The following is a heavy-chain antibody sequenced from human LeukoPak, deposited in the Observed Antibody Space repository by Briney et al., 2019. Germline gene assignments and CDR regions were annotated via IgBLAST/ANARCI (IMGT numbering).Heavy chain of an antibody. Sequence: PSETLSPTCAVYGGSFSGYYWSWVRQPPGKGLEWIGEISHSGSTNYNPSLKSRLTISVDTSKNQFSLKLSSVTAADTAVYYCARDASEDYVWGSYRYFDYWGQGTLVTVSS. J-gene: IGHJ4*02. CDR3: ARDASEDYVWGSYRYFDY. D-gene: IGHD3-16*02. CDR1: GGSFSGYY. V-gene: IGHV4-34*01. CDR2: ISHSGST.